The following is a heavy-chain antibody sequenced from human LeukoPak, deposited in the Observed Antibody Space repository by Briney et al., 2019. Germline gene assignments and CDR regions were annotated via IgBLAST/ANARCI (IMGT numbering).Heavy chain of an antibody. V-gene: IGHV1-69*05. Sequence: ASVKVSCKASGGTFSSYAISWVRQAPGQGLEWMGGIIPIFGTANYAQKFQGRVTITTDESTSTAYMELSSLRSEDTAVYYCATSPQYMVRGVYFDYWGQGTLVTVSS. J-gene: IGHJ4*02. D-gene: IGHD3-10*01. CDR3: ATSPQYMVRGVYFDY. CDR2: IIPIFGTA. CDR1: GGTFSSYA.